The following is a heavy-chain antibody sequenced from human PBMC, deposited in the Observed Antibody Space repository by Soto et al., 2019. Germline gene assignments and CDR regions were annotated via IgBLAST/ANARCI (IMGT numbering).Heavy chain of an antibody. J-gene: IGHJ6*02. CDR3: ARIHKQITPHLSCYHYGMDV. Sequence: SGPTLVNPTQTLTLTCTFSGFSLSTSGMCVSWIRQPPGKALEWLTLIDWDDDKYYSTSLKIRLSLSKDTSKNQVVLTMTNMDPADTATYYCARIHKQITPHLSCYHYGMDVWGQGTTVTVSS. CDR2: IDWDDDK. V-gene: IGHV2-70*01. CDR1: GFSLSTSGMC. D-gene: IGHD2-15*01.